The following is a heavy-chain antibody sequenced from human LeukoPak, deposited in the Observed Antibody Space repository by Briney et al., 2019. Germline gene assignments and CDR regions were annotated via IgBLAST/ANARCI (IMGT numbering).Heavy chain of an antibody. CDR3: ARDGFFGGRVDTFDI. J-gene: IGHJ3*02. D-gene: IGHD3-3*01. CDR1: GNYW. Sequence: GGSLRLSCAASGNYWMHWVRQAPGKGLVWVSHINSDGSWTSYADSVKGRFTISRDNAKNTLCLQMDSLRAEDTAVYYCARDGFFGGRVDTFDIWGQGTMVTVSS. V-gene: IGHV3-74*01. CDR2: INSDGSWT.